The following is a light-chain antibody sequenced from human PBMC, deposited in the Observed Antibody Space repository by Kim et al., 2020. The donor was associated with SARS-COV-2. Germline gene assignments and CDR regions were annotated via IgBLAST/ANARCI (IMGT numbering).Light chain of an antibody. J-gene: IGLJ2*01. CDR3: NSRDSSGNHHVV. CDR1: SLRSYY. Sequence: SSELTQDPAVSVALGQTVRITCQGDSLRSYYASWYQQKPGQATVLVIYGKNNRPSGIPDRFSGSSSGNTASLTITGAQAEDEADYYCNSRDSSGNHHVVF. CDR2: GKN. V-gene: IGLV3-19*01.